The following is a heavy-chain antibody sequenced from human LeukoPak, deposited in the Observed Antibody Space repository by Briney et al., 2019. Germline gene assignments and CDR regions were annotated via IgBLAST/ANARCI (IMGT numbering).Heavy chain of an antibody. CDR3: AKEGDYYGSGSYRDGFDI. V-gene: IGHV3-23*01. CDR1: GFTFRNYG. D-gene: IGHD3-10*01. J-gene: IGHJ3*02. Sequence: GGTLRLSCAASGFTFRNYGMSWVRQAPGKGLEWVSAISNSGGNTYYADSVKGRFTISRDSSKNTLYLQMNSLRPEDTAVYYCAKEGDYYGSGSYRDGFDIWGQGTRATVSS. CDR2: ISNSGGNT.